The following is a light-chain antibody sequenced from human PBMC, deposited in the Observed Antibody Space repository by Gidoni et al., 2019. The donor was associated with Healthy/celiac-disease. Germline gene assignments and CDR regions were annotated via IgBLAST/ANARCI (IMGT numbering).Light chain of an antibody. CDR1: RSNIGNNY. V-gene: IGLV1-51*01. J-gene: IGLJ2*01. CDR3: GTWDSSLSAAV. Sequence: QSVLTQPPSVSAAPGQKVTISCSGSRSNIGNNYVPWYQQLPGTAPKLLIYDNNKRPSGLPDRFSGSQSGTSATLVITGLQTGDEADYYCGTWDSSLSAAVFGGGTKLTVL. CDR2: DNN.